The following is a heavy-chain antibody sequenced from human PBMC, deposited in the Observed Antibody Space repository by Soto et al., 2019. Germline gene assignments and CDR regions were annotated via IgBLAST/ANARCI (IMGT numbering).Heavy chain of an antibody. CDR1: GFTFSDYS. CDR2: IYSGGST. J-gene: IGHJ4*02. Sequence: GGSLRLSCVGSGFTFSDYSMNWVRQAPGKGLEWVSVIYSGGSTYYADSVKGRFTISRDNSKNTLYLQMNSLRAEDTAVYYCARASTYYYDSSGYYFDYWGQGTLVTVSS. D-gene: IGHD3-22*01. CDR3: ARASTYYYDSSGYYFDY. V-gene: IGHV3-66*01.